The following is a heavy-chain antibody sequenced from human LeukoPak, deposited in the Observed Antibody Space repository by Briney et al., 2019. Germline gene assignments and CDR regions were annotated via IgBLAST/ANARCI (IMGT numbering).Heavy chain of an antibody. CDR3: ARASSGPSFPPDY. Sequence: GGSLRLSCAASGFTFSSYAMYWVRQAPGQGLEYVSGISSNGGSTYYANSVKGRFTISRDNSKNTLYLQMGSLRAEDMAVYHCARASSGPSFPPDYWGQGTLVTVSS. CDR1: GFTFSSYA. J-gene: IGHJ4*02. D-gene: IGHD3-22*01. V-gene: IGHV3-64*01. CDR2: ISSNGGST.